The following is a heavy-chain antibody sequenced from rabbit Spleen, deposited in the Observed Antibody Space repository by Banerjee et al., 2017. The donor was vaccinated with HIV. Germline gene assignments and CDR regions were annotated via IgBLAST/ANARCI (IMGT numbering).Heavy chain of an antibody. Sequence: QQQLEESGGGLVKPEGSLTLSCKASGIDFSRRGISWVRQAPGKGLEWIACIYPDDDSTDYASWVSGRFTISLDNAQNTVFLQMTSLTAADTATYFCARDLVAVIGWNFSLWGPGTLVTVS. CDR2: IYPDDDST. CDR1: GIDFSRRG. J-gene: IGHJ6*01. D-gene: IGHD5-1*01. V-gene: IGHV1S47*01. CDR3: ARDLVAVIGWNFSL.